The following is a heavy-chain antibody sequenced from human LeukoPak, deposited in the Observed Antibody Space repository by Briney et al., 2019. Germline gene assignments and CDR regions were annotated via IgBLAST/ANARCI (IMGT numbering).Heavy chain of an antibody. D-gene: IGHD3-16*01. Sequence: SETLSLTCTVSGGALSRYYLSWIGQPPGQGLEWIGFSYYSGSTNYNPSLKSRATISVDTSKNQFSLKLSSVTATDTAVYFCARHSRRGMKGGYYYYAMDVWGQGTTVTVSS. V-gene: IGHV4-59*08. CDR1: GGALSRYY. CDR2: SYYSGST. J-gene: IGHJ6*02. CDR3: ARHSRRGMKGGYYYYAMDV.